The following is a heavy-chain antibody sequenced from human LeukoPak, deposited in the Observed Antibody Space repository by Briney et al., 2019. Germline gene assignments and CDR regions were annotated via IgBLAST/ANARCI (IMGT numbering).Heavy chain of an antibody. Sequence: ASVKVSCKASGGTFSSYVISWVRQAPGQGLGWMGGIIPTFGTANYAQKFQGRVTITADESTSTAYMELSSLRSEDTAVYYCASTVGYCSSTSCPYYFDYWGQGTLVTVSS. J-gene: IGHJ4*02. V-gene: IGHV1-69*13. CDR3: ASTVGYCSSTSCPYYFDY. CDR2: IIPTFGTA. CDR1: GGTFSSYV. D-gene: IGHD2-2*01.